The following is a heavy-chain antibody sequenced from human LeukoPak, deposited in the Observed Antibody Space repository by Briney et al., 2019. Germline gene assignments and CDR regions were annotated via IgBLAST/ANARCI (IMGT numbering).Heavy chain of an antibody. CDR2: IYPRDGST. CDR3: ARDSGRDDSSGYYYLCYGMDV. D-gene: IGHD3-22*01. CDR1: GYTFTSNY. V-gene: IGHV1-46*01. Sequence: ASVKVSCKASGYTFTSNYIHWVRQAPGQGLEWMGMIYPRDGSTSYAQKFQGRVTITADESTSTAYMELSSLRSEDTAVYYCARDSGRDDSSGYYYLCYGMDVWGQGTTVTVSS. J-gene: IGHJ6*02.